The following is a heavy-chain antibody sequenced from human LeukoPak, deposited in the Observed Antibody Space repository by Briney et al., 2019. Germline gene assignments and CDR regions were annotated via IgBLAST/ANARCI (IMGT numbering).Heavy chain of an antibody. D-gene: IGHD3-16*01. CDR3: ARHTDDLGCFQH. CDR2: IYYSGRT. Sequence: KPSETLSLTCTVSGGSISSYYWSWIRQPPGKGLEWIGYIYYSGRTKYNPSLKSRVTISVDTSKNQFSLKLSSVTAADTAVYYCARHTDDLGCFQHWGQGTLVTVSS. CDR1: GGSISSYY. V-gene: IGHV4-59*08. J-gene: IGHJ1*01.